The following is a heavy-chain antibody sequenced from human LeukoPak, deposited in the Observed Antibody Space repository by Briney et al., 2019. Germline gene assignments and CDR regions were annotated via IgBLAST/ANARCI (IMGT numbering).Heavy chain of an antibody. D-gene: IGHD1-1*01. J-gene: IGHJ4*02. CDR3: ARVAAATTNPRFDF. CDR1: GGSISSGAYY. V-gene: IGHV4-31*03. CDR2: IGYTGDT. Sequence: SETLSLTCTVSGGSISSGAYYWSWFRQLPEKGLDWIGYIGYTGDTYYNPSLRSRATISKDTSKTQFSLRLNSLTAADTAVYYCARVAAATTNPRFDFWGQGTLVTVSS.